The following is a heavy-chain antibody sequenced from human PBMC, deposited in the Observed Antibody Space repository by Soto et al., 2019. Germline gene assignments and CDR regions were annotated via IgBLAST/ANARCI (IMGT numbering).Heavy chain of an antibody. CDR3: ARAGT. J-gene: IGHJ5*02. CDR2: IIPISGTT. Sequence: QVHLVQSGAAVKTPGSSMKVSCKVSGGTFRSYALNCVRQAPGQGLEWMGGIIPISGTTNYAQKFQGRVTITADESTSTAYMGLSSLRYDDTAVYYCARAGTWGQGSPVTVSS. V-gene: IGHV1-69*01. CDR1: GGTFRSYA.